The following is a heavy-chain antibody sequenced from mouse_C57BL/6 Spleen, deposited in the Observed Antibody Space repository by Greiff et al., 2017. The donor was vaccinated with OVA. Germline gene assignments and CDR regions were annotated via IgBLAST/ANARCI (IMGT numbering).Heavy chain of an antibody. CDR2: IDPEDGDT. J-gene: IGHJ2*01. CDR3: TTRGLFDY. Sequence: EVKLQESGAELVRPGASVKLSCTASGFNIKDYYMHWVKQRPEQGLEWIGRIDPEDGDTEYAPKFQGKATMTADTSSTTAYLQLSSLTSEDTAVYYCTTRGLFDYWGQGTTLTVSS. V-gene: IGHV14-1*01. CDR1: GFNIKDYY.